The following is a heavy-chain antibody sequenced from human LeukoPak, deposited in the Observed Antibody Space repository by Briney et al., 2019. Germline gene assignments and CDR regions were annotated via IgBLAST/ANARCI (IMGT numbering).Heavy chain of an antibody. CDR2: IWYDGSNK. CDR3: AKYDNSGRAGGY. J-gene: IGHJ4*02. D-gene: IGHD3-22*01. Sequence: HPGRSLRLSCAASGFTFSNYGMHWVRQAPGKGLEWVAVIWYDGSNKYYADSVKGRFTISRDNSRNTLYLQMNSLRADDTAMYYCAKYDNSGRAGGYWGQGTLVTVSS. CDR1: GFTFSNYG. V-gene: IGHV3-33*06.